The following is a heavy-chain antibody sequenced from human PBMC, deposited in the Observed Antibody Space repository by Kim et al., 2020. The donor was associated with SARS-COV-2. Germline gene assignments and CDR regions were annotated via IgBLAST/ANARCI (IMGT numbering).Heavy chain of an antibody. CDR3: ARESEVAAAGTGNADY. Sequence: ASVKVSCKVSGFTFTGYYMHWVRQAPGQGLEWMGWIYPKSGVTRYAQKFQGRVTMTRDTSISTAYMELARLESDDTAVYYCARESEVAAAGTGNADYWGQGPLVPVSS. V-gene: IGHV1-2*02. D-gene: IGHD6-13*01. J-gene: IGHJ4*02. CDR2: IYPKSGVT. CDR1: GFTFTGYY.